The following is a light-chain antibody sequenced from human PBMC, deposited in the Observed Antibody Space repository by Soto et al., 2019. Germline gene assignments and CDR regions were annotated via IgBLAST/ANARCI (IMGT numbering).Light chain of an antibody. J-gene: IGLJ1*01. CDR1: SSDVGGYNY. CDR2: EVS. Sequence: QSALTQPASVSGSPGQSITISCTGTSSDVGGYNYVSWYQQHPGKAPKLMIYEVSNRPSRVSHRFSGPKSGNTASLTISGLQAADEADYYCSSYTSSSIDYVFGTGTKVTVL. V-gene: IGLV2-14*01. CDR3: SSYTSSSIDYV.